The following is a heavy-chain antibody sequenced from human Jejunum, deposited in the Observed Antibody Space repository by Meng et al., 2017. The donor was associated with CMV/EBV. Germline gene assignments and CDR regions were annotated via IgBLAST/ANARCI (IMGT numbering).Heavy chain of an antibody. CDR3: VRDRYSGHELTYFDY. Sequence: GFPFILYSMHWVRQAPGKGLEWVAVISYDGSNTFYADSVKGRFTISRDNSKSMLYMQMNSLRAEDTAVYYCVRDRYSGHELTYFDYWGQGTLVTVSS. CDR1: GFPFILYS. J-gene: IGHJ4*02. CDR2: ISYDGSNT. V-gene: IGHV3-30-3*01. D-gene: IGHD5-12*01.